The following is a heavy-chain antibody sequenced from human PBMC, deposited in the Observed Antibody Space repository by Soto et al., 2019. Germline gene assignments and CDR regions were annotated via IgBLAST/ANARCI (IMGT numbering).Heavy chain of an antibody. J-gene: IGHJ6*01. Sequence: VKVSCKASGYTFISYGISWVRHAPGQGLEWMGWISAYNGNTNYAQKRKGRVTMTTDTSTRTAYMELRSLRSDDTAVYYCARGVAEPYGYYGMDVWGQGTTVTVSS. CDR3: ARGVAEPYGYYGMDV. D-gene: IGHD3-10*01. CDR1: GYTFISYG. CDR2: ISAYNGNT. V-gene: IGHV1-18*01.